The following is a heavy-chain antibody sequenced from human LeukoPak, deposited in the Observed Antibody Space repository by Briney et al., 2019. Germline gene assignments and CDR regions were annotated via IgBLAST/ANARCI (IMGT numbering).Heavy chain of an antibody. Sequence: SETLSLTCTVSGGSISSYYWSWIRQPAGKGLEWIGRIYTSGSTNYNPSLKSRATMSVDTSKNQFSLKLSSVTAADTAVYYCARDRLSYSSGWYGGIVYNWFDPWGQGTLVTVSS. J-gene: IGHJ5*02. V-gene: IGHV4-4*07. D-gene: IGHD6-19*01. CDR1: GGSISSYY. CDR2: IYTSGST. CDR3: ARDRLSYSSGWYGGIVYNWFDP.